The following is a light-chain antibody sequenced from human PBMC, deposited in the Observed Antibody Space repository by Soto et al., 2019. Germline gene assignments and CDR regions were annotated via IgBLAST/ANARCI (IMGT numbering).Light chain of an antibody. CDR3: QKYTTVPAT. V-gene: IGKV1-27*01. J-gene: IGKJ5*01. Sequence: DIQMTQSPPSLSASVGDRVTITCRASQGIGNSLAWYQQKPGTVPKLLIYSASTLQSGVPSRFSGSGSGKDFALTISSLQPEDVAAYYCQKYTTVPATFGQGTRLEIK. CDR2: SAS. CDR1: QGIGNS.